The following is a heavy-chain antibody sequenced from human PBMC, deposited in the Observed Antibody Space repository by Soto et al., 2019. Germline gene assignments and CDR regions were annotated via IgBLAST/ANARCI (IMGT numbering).Heavy chain of an antibody. D-gene: IGHD2-15*01. CDR1: GGSISSSNW. J-gene: IGHJ4*02. CDR2: IYHSGNT. Sequence: QVQLQESGPGLVKPSGTLSLTCAVSGGSISSSNWWSWVRQPPGKGLEWIGEIYHSGNTNYNPSLKRRVTMAVDKSSNRFSLKLSSVTAADTAVYYCAGRCREGRVDYWGQGTLVTVSS. V-gene: IGHV4-4*02. CDR3: AGRCREGRVDY.